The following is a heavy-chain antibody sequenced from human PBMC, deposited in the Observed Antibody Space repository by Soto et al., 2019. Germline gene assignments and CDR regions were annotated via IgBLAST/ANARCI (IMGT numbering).Heavy chain of an antibody. CDR1: GYTFTSYY. Sequence: ASVKVSCKASGYTFTSYYMHWVRQAPGQGLEWKGIIKPSGGSTRYAQKKQGRVTMNKDTTTSTVYIELSSLRSEDTDEYYCARDHITGTTTWPGYWGQGTLVTVSS. V-gene: IGHV1-46*03. CDR2: IKPSGGST. J-gene: IGHJ4*02. D-gene: IGHD1-20*01. CDR3: ARDHITGTTTWPGY.